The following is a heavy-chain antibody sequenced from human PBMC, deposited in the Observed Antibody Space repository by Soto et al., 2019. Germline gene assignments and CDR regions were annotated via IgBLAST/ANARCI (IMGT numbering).Heavy chain of an antibody. CDR2: FSAGGCT. CDR1: GFSFSNYA. D-gene: IGHD4-17*01. Sequence: EVQLLESGGALVQPGGSLRLSCAASGFSFSNYALSWVRQAPGKGLEWVSTFSAGGCTYYADSVKGRFTIARDSYQNTVHLQISILRPADTAVYYCAKESMPEHYGATLFAYWGQGTRVTVSS. CDR3: AKESMPEHYGATLFAY. J-gene: IGHJ4*02. V-gene: IGHV3-23*01.